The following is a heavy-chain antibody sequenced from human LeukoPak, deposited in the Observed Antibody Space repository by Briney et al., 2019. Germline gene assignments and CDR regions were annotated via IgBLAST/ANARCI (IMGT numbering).Heavy chain of an antibody. Sequence: GGSLRLSCAASGFTVSSNYMSWVRQAPGKGLEWVSVIYSGGSTYYADSVKGRFTISRDNSKNTLYLQMNSLRAEDTAVYYCAVPSGSIFDAFDIWGQGTMVTVSS. J-gene: IGHJ3*02. CDR1: GFTVSSNY. CDR3: AVPSGSIFDAFDI. CDR2: IYSGGST. D-gene: IGHD6-25*01. V-gene: IGHV3-66*01.